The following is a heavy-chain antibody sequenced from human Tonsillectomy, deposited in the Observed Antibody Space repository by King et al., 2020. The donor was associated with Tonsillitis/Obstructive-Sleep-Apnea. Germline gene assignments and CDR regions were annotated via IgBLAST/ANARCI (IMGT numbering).Heavy chain of an antibody. D-gene: IGHD2-15*01. J-gene: IGHJ4*02. V-gene: IGHV3-30*01. CDR1: GFTFSSYA. CDR2: ISYDGSNK. Sequence: QLVQSGGGVVQPGRSLRLSCAASGFTFSSYAMHWVRQAPGKGLEWVTVISYDGSNKYYADSVKGRFTISRDNSKNTLYLQMNSLRAEDTAVYYCANNSLGYCSGGSCYPGYYWGRGTLVTVSS. CDR3: ANNSLGYCSGGSCYPGYY.